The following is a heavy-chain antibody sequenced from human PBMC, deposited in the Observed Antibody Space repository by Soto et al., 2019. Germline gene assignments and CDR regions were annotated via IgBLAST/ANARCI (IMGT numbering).Heavy chain of an antibody. J-gene: IGHJ4*02. CDR2: IYYSGST. Sequence: SETLSLTCTVSGDSISSSSYYWGGIRQPPGKGLEWIGSIYYSGSTYYNPSLKSRVTISVDTSRIHFSLKLISVTAADTAVYYCARQSYDSSDYFDYWGQGTLVTFS. CDR1: GDSISSSSYY. D-gene: IGHD3-22*01. V-gene: IGHV4-39*01. CDR3: ARQSYDSSDYFDY.